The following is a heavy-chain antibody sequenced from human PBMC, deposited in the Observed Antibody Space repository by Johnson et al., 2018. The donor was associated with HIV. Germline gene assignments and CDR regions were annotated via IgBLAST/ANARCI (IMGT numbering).Heavy chain of an antibody. J-gene: IGHJ3*02. CDR3: AREGKYLAGAEDAFDI. CDR1: GFTFSSYW. V-gene: IGHV3-74*01. D-gene: IGHD2/OR15-2a*01. CDR2: INSDGSSP. Sequence: VQLVESGGGLVQPGRSLRLSCAASGFTFSSYWMHWVRQAPGKGLVWVSRINSDGSSPSYAASVKGLFTISRDNAKNTLYLRMNSLRAEDTAVYYCAREGKYLAGAEDAFDIWGQGTMVTVSS.